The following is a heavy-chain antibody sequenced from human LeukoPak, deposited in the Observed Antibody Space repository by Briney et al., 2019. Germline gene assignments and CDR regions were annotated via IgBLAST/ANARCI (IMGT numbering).Heavy chain of an antibody. V-gene: IGHV1-69*06. CDR3: ARTMVRGDLFDP. D-gene: IGHD3-10*01. CDR2: IIPIFGTA. Sequence: SVKVSCKASGYTFTSYDISWVRQAPGQGLEWMGGIIPIFGTANYAQKFQGRVTITADKSTSTAYMELSSLRSEDTAVYYCARTMVRGDLFDPWGQGTLVTVSS. J-gene: IGHJ5*02. CDR1: GYTFTSYD.